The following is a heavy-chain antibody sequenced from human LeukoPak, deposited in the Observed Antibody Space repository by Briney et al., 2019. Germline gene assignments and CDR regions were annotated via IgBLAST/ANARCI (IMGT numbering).Heavy chain of an antibody. CDR1: GGSISSYY. V-gene: IGHV4-59*01. CDR3: ARGGHYDFWSGFRPSHAFDI. J-gene: IGHJ3*02. CDR2: IYYSGST. D-gene: IGHD3-3*01. Sequence: SETLSLTCTVSGGSISSYYWSWIRQPPGKGLEWTGYIYYSGSTNYNPSLKSRVTISVDTSKNQFSLKLSSVTAADTAVYYCARGGHYDFWSGFRPSHAFDIWGQGTMVTVSS.